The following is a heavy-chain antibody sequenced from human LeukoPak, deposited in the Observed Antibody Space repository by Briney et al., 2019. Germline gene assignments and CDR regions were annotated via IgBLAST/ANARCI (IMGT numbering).Heavy chain of an antibody. CDR3: ASLGLIAAAGTPYNWFDP. V-gene: IGHV3-23*01. J-gene: IGHJ5*02. Sequence: GGSLRLSCAASGFTFTSYSMSWVRQAPGKGLEWVSGTSDRGDYTYYADSVKGRFTISRDSSKNTLYLQMNSLRAEDTAVYYCASLGLIAAAGTPYNWFDPWGQGTLVTVSS. CDR1: GFTFTSYS. CDR2: TSDRGDYT. D-gene: IGHD6-13*01.